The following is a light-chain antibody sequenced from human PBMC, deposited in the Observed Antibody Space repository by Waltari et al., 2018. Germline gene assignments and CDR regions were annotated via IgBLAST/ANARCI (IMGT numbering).Light chain of an antibody. V-gene: IGKV1-27*01. Sequence: DIQMTQSPSPLSASVGDRVTITCRASQGISNYLAWYQQKPGKVPKLLIYAASTLQSGVPSRFSGSGSGTDFTLTISSLQPEDVATYYCQQYFMTPTFGQGTRVEIK. CDR3: QQYFMTPT. CDR1: QGISNY. CDR2: AAS. J-gene: IGKJ1*01.